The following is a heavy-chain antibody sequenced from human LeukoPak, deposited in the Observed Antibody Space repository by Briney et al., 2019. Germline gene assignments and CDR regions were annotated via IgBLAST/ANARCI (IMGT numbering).Heavy chain of an antibody. J-gene: IGHJ3*02. V-gene: IGHV4-39*01. CDR1: GGSISSSSYY. D-gene: IGHD5-12*01. CDR2: IYYSGST. CDR3: ARRGYGPGGAFDI. Sequence: PSETLSLTCTVSGGSISSSSYYWGWLRQPPGKGLEWIGSIYYSGSTYYNPSLKSRVTISVDTSKNQFSLKLSSVTAADTAVYYCARRGYGPGGAFDIWGQGTMVTVSS.